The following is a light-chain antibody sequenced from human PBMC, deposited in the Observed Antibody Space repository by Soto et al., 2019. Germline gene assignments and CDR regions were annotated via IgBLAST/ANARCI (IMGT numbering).Light chain of an antibody. Sequence: QSALTQPASVSGSPGQSITISCTGTSSDVGGYNYVSWYQQHPGKAPKLMIYDVSNRPSGVSNRFSGSKSGNTASLTISGLQAENEADYYCSSYTSSSTLIFVTGTKLTAL. CDR2: DVS. V-gene: IGLV2-14*01. CDR1: SSDVGGYNY. J-gene: IGLJ1*01. CDR3: SSYTSSSTLI.